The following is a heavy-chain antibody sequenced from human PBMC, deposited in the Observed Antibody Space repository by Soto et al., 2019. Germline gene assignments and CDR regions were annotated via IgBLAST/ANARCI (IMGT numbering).Heavy chain of an antibody. J-gene: IGHJ4*02. D-gene: IGHD6-13*01. Sequence: PSETLSLTCAVSGGSISGTTYSWSWIRQPPGKGLEWIGYIYDSGNTYYNPSLKSQFSISVDRSKNQFPLKLSSVTAADTAVYYCARGQGAAAGHSNFDYWGQGALVTVSS. V-gene: IGHV4-30-2*01. CDR2: IYDSGNT. CDR1: GGSISGTTYS. CDR3: ARGQGAAAGHSNFDY.